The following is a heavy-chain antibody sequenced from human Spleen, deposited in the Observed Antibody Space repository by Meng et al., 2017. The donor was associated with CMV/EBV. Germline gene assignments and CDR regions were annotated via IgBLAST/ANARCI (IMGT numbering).Heavy chain of an antibody. CDR1: GFTFSSYE. CDR3: ARDLQLST. V-gene: IGHV3-48*03. CDR2: ISSSSETI. Sequence: GESLKISCAASGFTFSSYEMNWVRQAPGKGLEWVSYISSSSETIYYADSVKGRFTILRDNAKNSLHLQMNSLRADDTAVYYCARDLQLSTWGQGTLVTVSS. J-gene: IGHJ5*02. D-gene: IGHD1-1*01.